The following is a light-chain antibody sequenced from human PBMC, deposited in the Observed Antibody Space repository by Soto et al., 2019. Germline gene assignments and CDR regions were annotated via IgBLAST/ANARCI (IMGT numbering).Light chain of an antibody. Sequence: DIVLTQSPDTLSLSSGERATLSCRASQSVSGTYLAWYQQTPGQAPRLLIYGASSSATGIPDRFSGSGSGTDFPLTISRLEPEDLTVYYCQQYGTLNTKIGQGTKVDIK. V-gene: IGKV3-20*01. CDR2: GAS. CDR3: QQYGTLNTK. J-gene: IGKJ1*01. CDR1: QSVSGTY.